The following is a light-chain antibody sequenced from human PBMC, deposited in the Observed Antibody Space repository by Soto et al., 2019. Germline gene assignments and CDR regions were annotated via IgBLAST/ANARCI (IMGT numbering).Light chain of an antibody. J-gene: IGLJ2*01. V-gene: IGLV1-40*01. Sequence: QSVLTQPPSVSGAPGQRVTISCTGSSSNIGAGYDVHWYQQLPGTAPKLLIYGNSNRPSGVPDRFSGSKPGTSASLAITGLQAEDEADYYCQSYDSSLSVHVVFGGGTSSPS. CDR3: QSYDSSLSVHVV. CDR2: GNS. CDR1: SSNIGAGYD.